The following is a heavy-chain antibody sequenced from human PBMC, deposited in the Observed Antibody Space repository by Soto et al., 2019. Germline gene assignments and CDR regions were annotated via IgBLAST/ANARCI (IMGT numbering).Heavy chain of an antibody. V-gene: IGHV4-34*01. Sequence: SETLSLTCAVYGGSFSGYYWSWIRQPPGKGLEWIGEINHSGSTNYNPSLKSRVTISVDTSKNQFSLKLSSVTAADTAVYYCASRMTTVTFNDPIDYWGQGTLVTVSS. CDR2: INHSGST. CDR1: GGSFSGYY. J-gene: IGHJ4*02. CDR3: ASRMTTVTFNDPIDY. D-gene: IGHD4-17*01.